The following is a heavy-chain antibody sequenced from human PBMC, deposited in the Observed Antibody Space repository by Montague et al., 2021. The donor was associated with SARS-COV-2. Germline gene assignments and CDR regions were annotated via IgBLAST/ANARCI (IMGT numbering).Heavy chain of an antibody. CDR1: GDSVSSNTAA. J-gene: IGHJ4*02. V-gene: IGHV6-1*01. D-gene: IGHD1-26*01. Sequence: CAISGDSVSSNTAAWNWIRQSPSRGLEWLGRTYYRSKWYYDYAVSVKSRMTISPDTSKYQFSLQLSSVTPEDRAVYYCTRGPRYSLPWSFDYWGQGTLVTVSS. CDR2: TYYRSKWYY. CDR3: TRGPRYSLPWSFDY.